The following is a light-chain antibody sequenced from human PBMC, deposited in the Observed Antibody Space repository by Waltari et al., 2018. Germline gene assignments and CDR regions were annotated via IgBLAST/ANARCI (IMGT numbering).Light chain of an antibody. CDR1: SSDVGGYNY. V-gene: IGLV2-14*03. J-gene: IGLJ2*01. CDR3: SSYTSSSALVV. Sequence: QSALTQPASVSGSPGQSITISCTGTSSDVGGYNYVPWYQQHPGKAPKLLIYDVTNRPSGVSSRFSGSKSGNTASLTISGLQAEDEAHYYCSSYTSSSALVVFGGGTKLTVL. CDR2: DVT.